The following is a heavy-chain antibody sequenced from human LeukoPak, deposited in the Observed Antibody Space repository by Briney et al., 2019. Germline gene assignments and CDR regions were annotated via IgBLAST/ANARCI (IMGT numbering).Heavy chain of an antibody. CDR1: GLPYSDVY. D-gene: IGHD5-12*01. J-gene: IGHJ4*02. V-gene: IGHV3-15*01. CDR2: IKTKTGGATT. Sequence: GVSLTLPCAASGLPYSDVYVTWVRHAPGRALEWVGHIKTKTGGATTDYAAPVKGRFTILRDDSANMLYLQMTSLRTEDTALYYCTTATELIVDTIPDNWGQGTLVTVSS. CDR3: TTATELIVDTIPDN.